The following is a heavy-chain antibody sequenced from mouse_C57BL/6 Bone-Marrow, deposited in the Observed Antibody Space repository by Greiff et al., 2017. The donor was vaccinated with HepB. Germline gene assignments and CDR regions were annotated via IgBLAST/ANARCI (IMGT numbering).Heavy chain of an antibody. CDR2: INPYNGDT. Sequence: VQLKESGPELVKPGDSVKISCKASGYSFTGYFMNWVMQSHGKSLEWIGRINPYNGDTFYNQKFKGKATLTVDKSSSTAHMELRSLTSEDSAVYYCARLDYYGSSYAMDYWGQGTSVTVSS. CDR1: GYSFTGYF. D-gene: IGHD1-1*01. J-gene: IGHJ4*01. V-gene: IGHV1-20*01. CDR3: ARLDYYGSSYAMDY.